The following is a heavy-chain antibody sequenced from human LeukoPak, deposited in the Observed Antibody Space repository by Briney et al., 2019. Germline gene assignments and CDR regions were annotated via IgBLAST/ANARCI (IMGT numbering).Heavy chain of an antibody. J-gene: IGHJ4*02. CDR2: ISSSSSYI. CDR1: GFTFSSYS. V-gene: IGHV3-21*04. D-gene: IGHD3-3*01. Sequence: SGGSLRLSCAASGFTFSSYSMNWVRQAPGKGLEWVSSISSSSSYIYCADSVKGRFTISRDNAKNSLYLQMNSLTAEDTAVYYCAKPFGFLEWLYGGYFDSWGQGTLVTVSS. CDR3: AKPFGFLEWLYGGYFDS.